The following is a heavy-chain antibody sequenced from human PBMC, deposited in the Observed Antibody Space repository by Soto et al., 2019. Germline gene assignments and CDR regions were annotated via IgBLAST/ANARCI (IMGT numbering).Heavy chain of an antibody. Sequence: GGSLRLSCTASGFTFGDYAMSWVRQAPGKGLEWVGFIRSKAYGGTTEYAASVKGRFTISRDDSKSIAYLQMNSLKTEDTAVYYCTREGLVGLYGGMDVSGQGPTVTVYS. CDR3: TREGLVGLYGGMDV. V-gene: IGHV3-49*04. CDR2: IRSKAYGGTT. J-gene: IGHJ6*02. D-gene: IGHD4-17*01. CDR1: GFTFGDYA.